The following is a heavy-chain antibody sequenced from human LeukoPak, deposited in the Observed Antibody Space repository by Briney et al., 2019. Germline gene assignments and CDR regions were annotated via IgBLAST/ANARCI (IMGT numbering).Heavy chain of an antibody. J-gene: IGHJ4*02. CDR1: GFTFSSYS. CDR2: ISSSSSYI. V-gene: IGHV3-21*01. CDR3: ARDLYDYVRGSYRYGGVFDY. D-gene: IGHD3-16*02. Sequence: GGSLRLSCAASGFTFSSYSMNWVRQAPGKGLEWVSSISSSSSYIYYADSVKGRFTISRDNAKNSLYLQMNSLRAEDTAVYYCARDLYDYVRGSYRYGGVFDYWGQGTLVTVSS.